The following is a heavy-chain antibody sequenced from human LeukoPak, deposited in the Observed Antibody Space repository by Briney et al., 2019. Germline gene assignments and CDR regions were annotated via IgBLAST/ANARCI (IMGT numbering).Heavy chain of an antibody. CDR2: IWYDGSNK. J-gene: IGHJ3*02. CDR1: GFTFSSYG. CDR3: ARDRQLRYFDWLPHPGSGHDAFDI. Sequence: GGSLRLSCAASGFTFSSYGMHWVRQAPGKGPEWVAVIWYDGSNKYYADSVKGRFTISRDNPKNTLYLQMNSLRAEDTAVYYCARDRQLRYFDWLPHPGSGHDAFDIWGQGTMVTVSS. D-gene: IGHD3-9*01. V-gene: IGHV3-33*01.